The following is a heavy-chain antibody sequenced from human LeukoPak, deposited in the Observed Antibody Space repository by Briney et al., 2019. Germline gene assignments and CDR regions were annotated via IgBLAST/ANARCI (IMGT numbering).Heavy chain of an antibody. Sequence: SETLSLTCAVSGGSISSSNWWSWVRQPPGKGLEWIGEIYHSGSTNYNPSLKSRVTISVDKSKSQFSLKLSSVTAADTAVYYCASRDRVRGVISAFDIWGQGTMVTVSS. J-gene: IGHJ3*02. D-gene: IGHD3-10*01. CDR3: ASRDRVRGVISAFDI. CDR1: GGSISSSNW. CDR2: IYHSGST. V-gene: IGHV4-4*02.